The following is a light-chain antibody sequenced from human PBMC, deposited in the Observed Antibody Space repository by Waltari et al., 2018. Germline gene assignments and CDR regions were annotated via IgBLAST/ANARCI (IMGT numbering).Light chain of an antibody. V-gene: IGLV1-44*01. Sequence: SVLTQPPSASGTPGQRVTISCSGSSPNIGSNTVNWYQQLPGTAPKLLIYSNNQRPSGVPDRFSGSKSGTSASLAISGLQSEDEADYYCAAWDDSLNGQVVFGGGTKLTVL. CDR3: AAWDDSLNGQVV. CDR1: SPNIGSNT. CDR2: SNN. J-gene: IGLJ2*01.